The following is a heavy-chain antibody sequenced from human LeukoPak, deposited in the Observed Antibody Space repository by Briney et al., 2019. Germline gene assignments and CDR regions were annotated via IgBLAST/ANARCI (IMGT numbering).Heavy chain of an antibody. CDR2: INHSGSS. V-gene: IGHV4-34*01. J-gene: IGHJ5*02. CDR3: ARGPMRSWFDP. Sequence: KPSETLSLTCAVYGGSFSGYSWNWIRQPPGKGLEWIGEINHSGSSNYSPSLKSGVTISLDTSKNQFSLKLTSITAADTAVYYCARGPMRSWFDPWGQGTLVTVSS. CDR1: GGSFSGYS.